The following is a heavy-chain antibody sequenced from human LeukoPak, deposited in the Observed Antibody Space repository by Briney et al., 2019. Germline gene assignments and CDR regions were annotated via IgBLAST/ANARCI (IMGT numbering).Heavy chain of an antibody. CDR2: INPNSGGT. Sequence: GSSVKVSCKASGCTFTGYYMHWVLQAPGQGLEWIGWINPNSGGTNYAQKFQGRVTMTRDTSISTAYMELSRLRSDDTAVYYCARDLVELTLVANWFDPWGQGTLVTVSS. V-gene: IGHV1-2*02. D-gene: IGHD1-26*01. CDR3: ARDLVELTLVANWFDP. CDR1: GCTFTGYY. J-gene: IGHJ5*02.